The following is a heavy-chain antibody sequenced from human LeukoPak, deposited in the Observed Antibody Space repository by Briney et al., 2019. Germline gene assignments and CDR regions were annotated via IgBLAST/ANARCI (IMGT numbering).Heavy chain of an antibody. CDR3: ARGGIYTSYPLAWFDP. J-gene: IGHJ5*02. CDR2: TYPGDSDT. CDR1: GYSFTSYW. V-gene: IGHV5-51*01. Sequence: GESLKISCKGSGYSFTSYWIGWVRQMPGKGLEWMGITYPGDSDTRYSPSFQGQVTISADKSISTAYLQWSSLKASDTAMYYCARGGIYTSYPLAWFDPWGQGTLVTVSS. D-gene: IGHD5-12*01.